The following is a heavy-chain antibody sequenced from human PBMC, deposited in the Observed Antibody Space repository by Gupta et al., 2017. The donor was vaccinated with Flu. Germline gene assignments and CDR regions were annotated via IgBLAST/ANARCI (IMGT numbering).Heavy chain of an antibody. V-gene: IGHV3-13*01. Sequence: VRQDTGKSLQWVSAVGTASNTDYIDAVRCRFTISRDDAKNSFYLQMNGLRVGDTALYYCARSRAGSGFRIDFWGQGTQVTVSS. J-gene: IGHJ4*02. CDR3: ARSRAGSGFRIDF. D-gene: IGHD3-10*01. CDR2: VGTASNT.